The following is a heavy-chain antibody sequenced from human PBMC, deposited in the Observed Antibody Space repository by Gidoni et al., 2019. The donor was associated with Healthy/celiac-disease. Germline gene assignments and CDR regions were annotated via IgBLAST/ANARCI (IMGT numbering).Heavy chain of an antibody. D-gene: IGHD3-22*01. CDR2: ISGSGGST. V-gene: IGHV3-23*01. Sequence: EVQLLESGGGLVQPGGSLRLSCAASGFPFSSYALSWVRQAPGKGLEWVSAISGSGGSTYYADSVKGRFTISRDNSKNTLYLQMNSLRAEDTAVYYCAKDVRSSDYYDSSGYYHYFDYWGQGTLVTVSS. CDR3: AKDVRSSDYYDSSGYYHYFDY. J-gene: IGHJ4*02. CDR1: GFPFSSYA.